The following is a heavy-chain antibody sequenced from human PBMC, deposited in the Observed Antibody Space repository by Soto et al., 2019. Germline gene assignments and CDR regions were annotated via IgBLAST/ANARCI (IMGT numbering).Heavy chain of an antibody. D-gene: IGHD4-17*01. CDR1: GXTFTSXA. Sequence: GASVKVXXXXSGXTFTSXAMXXXXQAPGQRLEWMGWINAGNGNTKYSQKFQGRVTITRDTSASTAYMELSSLRSEDTAVYYCASESYGGEFDYWGQGTLVTVSS. CDR2: INAGNGNT. CDR3: ASESYGGEFDY. J-gene: IGHJ4*02. V-gene: IGHV1-3*01.